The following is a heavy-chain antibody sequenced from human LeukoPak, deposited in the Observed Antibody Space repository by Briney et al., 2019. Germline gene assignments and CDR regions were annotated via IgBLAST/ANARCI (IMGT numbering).Heavy chain of an antibody. CDR3: TTFDYAAFLI. V-gene: IGHV3-15*01. CDR2: IKSKTDGGTR. CDR1: GFTSSNAW. D-gene: IGHD4/OR15-4a*01. J-gene: IGHJ3*02. Sequence: GGSLTLSCAVSGFTSSNAWMSWVRQAPGKGLEWVGRIKSKTDGGTRDYAAPVKGRFTISRDDSKNTLYLQMNSLKTEDTAVYYCTTFDYAAFLIWGQGTMVTVSS.